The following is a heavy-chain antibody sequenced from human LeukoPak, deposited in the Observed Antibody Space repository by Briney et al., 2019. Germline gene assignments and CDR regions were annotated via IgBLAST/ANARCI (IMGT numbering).Heavy chain of an antibody. Sequence: SETLSLTCTVSGGSISSFYWSWIRQPPGKGLEWIGYMSYIGTTKYNPSLKSRLTISIDTSKNQFSLKLSSVTATDTAVYYCARRVWRLSIAAAAQRYYYYYYMDVWGKGTTVTVSS. CDR2: MSYIGTT. CDR3: ARRVWRLSIAAAAQRYYYYYYMDV. D-gene: IGHD6-13*01. J-gene: IGHJ6*03. CDR1: GGSISSFY. V-gene: IGHV4-59*08.